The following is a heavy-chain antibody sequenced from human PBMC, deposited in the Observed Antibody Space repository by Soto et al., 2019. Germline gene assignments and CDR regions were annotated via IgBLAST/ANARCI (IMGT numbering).Heavy chain of an antibody. Sequence: GASVKVSCKASGFTLSDYFIHWVRQAPGQGLEWMGWINPNSGATNYAQNLQGRVTLTGDKSISTAFMELTRLRSDDTAVYFCARVGNGFDIWGQGTMVTVS. CDR3: ARVGNGFDI. D-gene: IGHD2-15*01. J-gene: IGHJ3*02. CDR2: INPNSGAT. V-gene: IGHV1-2*02. CDR1: GFTLSDYF.